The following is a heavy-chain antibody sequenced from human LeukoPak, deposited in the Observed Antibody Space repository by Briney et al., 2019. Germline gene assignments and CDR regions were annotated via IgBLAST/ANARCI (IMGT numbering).Heavy chain of an antibody. D-gene: IGHD1-26*01. J-gene: IGHJ4*02. CDR2: ISYDGSNK. V-gene: IGHV3-30*18. Sequence: GGSLRLSCAASGFTFSSYAMSWVRQAPGKGLEWVAVISYDGSNKYYADSVKGRFTISRDNSKNTLYPQMNSLRAEDTAVYYCAKDLVGATEGGGYWGQGTLVTVSS. CDR1: GFTFSSYA. CDR3: AKDLVGATEGGGY.